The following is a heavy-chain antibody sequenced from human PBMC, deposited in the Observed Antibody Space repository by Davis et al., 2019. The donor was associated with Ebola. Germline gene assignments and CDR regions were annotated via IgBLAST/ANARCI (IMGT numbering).Heavy chain of an antibody. Sequence: PGGSLRLSCEASGFTFNTYWMYWVRQDPGKGLVCVSRINSDGSSTTYADSVRGRFTISRDNAKSTLFLQMNSLRAEDTAVYYCARQLRFLAWSGYMDVWGKGTTVTVSS. CDR2: INSDGSST. CDR3: ARQLRFLAWSGYMDV. J-gene: IGHJ6*03. CDR1: GFTFNTYW. D-gene: IGHD3-3*01. V-gene: IGHV3-74*01.